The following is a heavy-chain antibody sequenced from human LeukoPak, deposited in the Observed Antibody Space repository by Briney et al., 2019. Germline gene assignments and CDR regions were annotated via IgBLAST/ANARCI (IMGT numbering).Heavy chain of an antibody. CDR2: VSIGGTYI. J-gene: IGHJ2*01. CDR1: GFTFSSYG. V-gene: IGHV3-21*01. D-gene: IGHD4-17*01. CDR3: ARNKINTVTTGWYFDL. Sequence: PGGSLRLSCAASGFTFSSYGLNWVRQAPGKGLEWVSFVSIGGTYIYYADSVKGRFTISRDDAKYSLYLQMNSLTAEDTAEYYCARNKINTVTTGWYFDLWGRGTLVTVSS.